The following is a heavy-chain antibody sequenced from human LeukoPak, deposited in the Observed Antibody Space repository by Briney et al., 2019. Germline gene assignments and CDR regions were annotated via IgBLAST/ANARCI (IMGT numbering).Heavy chain of an antibody. V-gene: IGHV3-21*01. CDR2: IGGVSTST. D-gene: IGHD3-22*01. J-gene: IGHJ4*02. Sequence: GGSLRLSCAASGFTFSAYGLHWVRQAPGKGLEWVSSIGGVSTSTYYADSVKGRFTISRDNAKDSLYLQLNSLRAEDTAMYFCARGREYYFDSSVYYDYWGQGTMVTVSS. CDR1: GFTFSAYG. CDR3: ARGREYYFDSSVYYDY.